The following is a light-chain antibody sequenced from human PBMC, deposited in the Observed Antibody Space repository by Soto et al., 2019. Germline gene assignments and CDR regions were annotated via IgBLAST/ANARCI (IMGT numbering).Light chain of an antibody. CDR2: DTS. J-gene: IGKJ1*01. Sequence: DIQMTQSPSTVSASIGDRVTITCRASQSFSSWLAWYQQKPGEAPKLLIYDTSALQSGVPARFSGSGSGTEFTLPISGLQPDDFATYFCHQYSTYSTFAQGTKVEVK. V-gene: IGKV1-5*01. CDR3: HQYSTYST. CDR1: QSFSSW.